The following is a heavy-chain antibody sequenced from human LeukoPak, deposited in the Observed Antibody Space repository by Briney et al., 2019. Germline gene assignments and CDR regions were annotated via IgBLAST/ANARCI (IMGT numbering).Heavy chain of an antibody. CDR2: MNPNNGNT. CDR1: GYSFSICD. J-gene: IGHJ4*02. Sequence: ASVEVSCKASGYSFSICDINWVRQAAGQGLEWMGWMNPNNGNTGYAQKFQGRVTMTRDTSTSTVYMELSSLRSEDTAVYYCAREAPVDIVATLTLWGQGTLVTVSS. CDR3: AREAPVDIVATLTL. V-gene: IGHV1-8*01. D-gene: IGHD5-12*01.